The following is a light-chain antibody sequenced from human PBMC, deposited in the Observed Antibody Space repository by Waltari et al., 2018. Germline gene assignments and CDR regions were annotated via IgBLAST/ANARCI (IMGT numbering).Light chain of an antibody. Sequence: EVVMTQSPATLSLSPGERATLSCRASQSVSSFLAWYQQKPGQAPRLLIYGASTRATGIPARFSGSGSGTAFTLTISSLQSEDVAVYYCQQYNDWPPLTFGGGTKVEIK. CDR2: GAS. J-gene: IGKJ4*01. V-gene: IGKV3-15*01. CDR3: QQYNDWPPLT. CDR1: QSVSSF.